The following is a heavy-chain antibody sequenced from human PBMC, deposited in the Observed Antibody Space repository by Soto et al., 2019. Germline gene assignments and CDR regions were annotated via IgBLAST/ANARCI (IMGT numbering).Heavy chain of an antibody. V-gene: IGHV1-24*01. Sequence: GASVKVSCKVSGYTLTELSMHWVRQAPGKGLEWMGGIDPEDGETIYAQKFQGRVTITEDKSTDTAYMELSSLRSEDTAVYYCARAGASFGVVTTYYFDYWGQGTLVTVSS. CDR1: GYTLTELS. CDR3: ARAGASFGVVTTYYFDY. D-gene: IGHD3-3*01. CDR2: IDPEDGET. J-gene: IGHJ4*02.